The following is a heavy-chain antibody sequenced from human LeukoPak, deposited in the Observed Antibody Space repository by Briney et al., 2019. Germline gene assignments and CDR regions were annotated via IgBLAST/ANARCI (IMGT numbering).Heavy chain of an antibody. CDR1: GGSISSYY. CDR2: INHSGST. V-gene: IGHV4-34*01. J-gene: IGHJ4*02. CDR3: ARFDDSSGYSTFDY. D-gene: IGHD3-22*01. Sequence: PSETLSLTCTVSGGSISSYYWSWIRQPPGKGLEWIGEINHSGSTNYNPSLKSRVTISVDTSKNQFSLKLSSVTAADTAVYYCARFDDSSGYSTFDYWGQGTLVTVSS.